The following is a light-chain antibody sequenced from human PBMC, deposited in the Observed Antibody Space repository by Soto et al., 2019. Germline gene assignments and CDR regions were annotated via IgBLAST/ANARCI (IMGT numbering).Light chain of an antibody. CDR3: QQSYSSPLT. CDR2: SAS. Sequence: DVQMTQSPSSLXASVGDTVTITCRASQSINNYLNWYEQKPGEAPKLLMYSASTLQSGVPSRFSGSGTGTDFTLTITSLQPEDFAVYYCQQSYSSPLTFGGGTQVEI. J-gene: IGKJ4*01. V-gene: IGKV1-39*01. CDR1: QSINNY.